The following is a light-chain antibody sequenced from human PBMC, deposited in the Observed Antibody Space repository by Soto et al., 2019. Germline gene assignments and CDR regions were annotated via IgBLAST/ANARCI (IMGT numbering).Light chain of an antibody. CDR3: CSYAGSSYYV. J-gene: IGLJ1*01. Sequence: QSVLTQPASVSGSPGQSITISCTGTNSDVGGYNFVSWYQQHPGKAPKLMIYEVSDRPSGVSDRFSGSKSGNTASLTISGLQADDEAYYYCCSYAGSSYYVFGSGTKVTVL. V-gene: IGLV2-14*01. CDR1: NSDVGGYNF. CDR2: EVS.